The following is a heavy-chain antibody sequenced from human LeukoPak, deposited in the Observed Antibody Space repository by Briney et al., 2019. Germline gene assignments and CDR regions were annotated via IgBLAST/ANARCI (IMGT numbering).Heavy chain of an antibody. Sequence: ASVKVSCKASGYTFTSYGISWVRQAPGQGLEWMGWISAYNGNTNYAQKLQGRVTMTTDTSTSTAYMELRSLRSDDTAVYYCARELEGYCSGGSCYPFDYWGQGTLVTVSS. J-gene: IGHJ4*02. V-gene: IGHV1-18*01. CDR1: GYTFTSYG. CDR3: ARELEGYCSGGSCYPFDY. D-gene: IGHD2-15*01. CDR2: ISAYNGNT.